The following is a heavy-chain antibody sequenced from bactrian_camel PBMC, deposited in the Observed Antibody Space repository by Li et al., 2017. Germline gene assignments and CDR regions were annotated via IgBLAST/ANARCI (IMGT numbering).Heavy chain of an antibody. J-gene: IGHJ4*01. V-gene: IGHV3S53*01. D-gene: IGHD7*01. CDR1: GYIGSNYV. Sequence: VQLVESGGGSVQAGGSLRLSCAASGYIGSNYVMGWFRQIPGKEREGVAAIDGDGTSLYVGSVKGRFTISQEKGKNTVYLRMNSLKPDDSGTYICAYESGTTADLCRRRGPGGYFGQGTQVTVS. CDR2: IDGDGTS.